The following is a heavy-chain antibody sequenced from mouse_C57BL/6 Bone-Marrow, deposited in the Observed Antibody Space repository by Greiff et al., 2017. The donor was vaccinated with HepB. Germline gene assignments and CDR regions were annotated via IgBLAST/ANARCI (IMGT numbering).Heavy chain of an antibody. J-gene: IGHJ3*01. V-gene: IGHV2-5*01. CDR2: IWRGGST. D-gene: IGHD2-5*01. CDR1: GFSLTSYG. CDR3: AKKEPYSNFFAY. Sequence: VKLMESGPGLVQPSQSLSITCTVSGFSLTSYGVHWVRQSPGKGLEWLGVIWRGGSTDYNAAFMSRLSITKDNSKSQVFFKMNSLQADDTAIYYCAKKEPYSNFFAYWGQGTLVTVSA.